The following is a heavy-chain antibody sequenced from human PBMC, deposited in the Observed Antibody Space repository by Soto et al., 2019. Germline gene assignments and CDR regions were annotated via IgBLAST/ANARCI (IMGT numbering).Heavy chain of an antibody. J-gene: IGHJ4*02. V-gene: IGHV3-30-3*01. D-gene: IGHD6-19*01. CDR3: ARRSSGWYFDY. CDR1: GFTFSTYA. Sequence: PGGSLRLSSAASGFTFSTYAMHWVRQAPGKGLEWVAVISYDGSGKYYADSVKGRFTVSRDNSKNTLYLQLNSLRAEDTAVYYCARRSSGWYFDYWGRGTLVTVSS. CDR2: ISYDGSGK.